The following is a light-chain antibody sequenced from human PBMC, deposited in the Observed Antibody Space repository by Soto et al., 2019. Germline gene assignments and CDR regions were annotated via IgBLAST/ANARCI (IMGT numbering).Light chain of an antibody. Sequence: DIVMTQSPLSLPVTPGEPASISCRSSQSLLHSNGHNYLDWYLQKPGQSPQLLIYLGSNRASGVPDRFSGSGSGTDFTLTISSLQPEDFATYYCQQSFSTPITFGQGTRLEIK. CDR3: QQSFSTPIT. V-gene: IGKV2-28*01. J-gene: IGKJ5*01. CDR1: QSLLHSNGHNY. CDR2: LGS.